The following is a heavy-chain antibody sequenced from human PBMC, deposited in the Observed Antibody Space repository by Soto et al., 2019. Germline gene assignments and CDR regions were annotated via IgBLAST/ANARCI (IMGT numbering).Heavy chain of an antibody. V-gene: IGHV4-61*01. CDR1: GGSVSSGSYF. CDR2: VYSSGST. D-gene: IGHD6-19*01. Sequence: PSETLSLTCTVSGGSVSSGSYFWSWVRQPPGKGLEWIGYVYSSGSTNYNPSLKSRVTISLDTSKNQFSLNLRSLTAADTAVYYCARDFTDSSGPTLGMGVWGQGTTVTVSS. CDR3: ARDFTDSSGPTLGMGV. J-gene: IGHJ6*02.